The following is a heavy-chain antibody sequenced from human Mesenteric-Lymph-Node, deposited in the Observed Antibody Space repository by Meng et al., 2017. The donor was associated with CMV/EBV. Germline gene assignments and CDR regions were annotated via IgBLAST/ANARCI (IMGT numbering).Heavy chain of an antibody. CDR2: IYYSGST. D-gene: IGHD5-12*01. J-gene: IGHJ4*02. Sequence: VCGGSVSSGSYYWSWIRQPPREGLEWIGYIYYSGSTNYNPSLKSQVTISVDTSKNQFSLKLSSVAAADTAVYYCARGREVATIQFDYWGQGTLVTVSS. CDR3: ARGREVATIQFDY. V-gene: IGHV4-61*01. CDR1: GGSVSSGSYY.